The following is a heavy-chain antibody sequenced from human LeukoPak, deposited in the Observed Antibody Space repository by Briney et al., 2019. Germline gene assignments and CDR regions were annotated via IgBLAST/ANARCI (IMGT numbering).Heavy chain of an antibody. V-gene: IGHV3-7*01. CDR1: EFTFTSYW. J-gene: IGHJ4*02. Sequence: GGSLRLSCAASEFTFTSYWMNWVRRAPGKGLEWVANIKPDGSDKYYVDSVRGRFTISRDNAKKSLYLQMNSLRVEDTALYYCLTGDCWGQGIAVTVSS. D-gene: IGHD3-9*01. CDR3: LTGDC. CDR2: IKPDGSDK.